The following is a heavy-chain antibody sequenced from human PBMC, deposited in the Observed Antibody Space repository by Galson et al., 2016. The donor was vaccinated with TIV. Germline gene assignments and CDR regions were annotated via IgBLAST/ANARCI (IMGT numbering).Heavy chain of an antibody. D-gene: IGHD2-21*02. CDR2: IIPISAIA. CDR1: GGTFDNYP. CDR3: ARLTPCGGDCYYFDS. J-gene: IGHJ4*02. Sequence: SVKVSCKASGGTFDNYPITWVRQAPGQGLEWMGGIIPISAIADNAQKFQGRISITADESTSTAYMELSSLRSEDTAVYYCARLTPCGGDCYYFDSWGQGTPVAVSS. V-gene: IGHV1-69*13.